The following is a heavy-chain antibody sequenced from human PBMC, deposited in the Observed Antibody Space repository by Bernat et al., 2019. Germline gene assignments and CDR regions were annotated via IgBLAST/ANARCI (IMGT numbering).Heavy chain of an antibody. J-gene: IGHJ5*02. CDR3: ARGTAVVVVAATVWFDP. V-gene: IGHV4-34*01. CDR2: INHSGST. D-gene: IGHD2-15*01. CDR1: GGSFSGYY. Sequence: QVQLQQWGAGLLKPSETLSLTCAVYGGSFSGYYWSWIRQPPGKGLEWIGEINHSGSTNYNPSLKSRVTISVDTSKNQFSLKLSSVTAAETAVYYCARGTAVVVVAATVWFDPWGQGTLVTVSS.